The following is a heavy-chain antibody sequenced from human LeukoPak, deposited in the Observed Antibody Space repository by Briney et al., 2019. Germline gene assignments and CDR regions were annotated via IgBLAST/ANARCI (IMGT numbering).Heavy chain of an antibody. CDR1: GYSFTSYW. D-gene: IGHD2/OR15-2a*01. CDR3: ARRGLSSEEYDY. CDR2: IYPADSDT. Sequence: GESLKISCKGSGYSFTSYWIGWVRRMPGKGLEWMGIIYPADSDTRYSPSFQGQVTISADKSIDTAYLHWSSLKASDTANYYCARRGLSSEEYDYWGQGTLVTVSS. J-gene: IGHJ4*02. V-gene: IGHV5-51*01.